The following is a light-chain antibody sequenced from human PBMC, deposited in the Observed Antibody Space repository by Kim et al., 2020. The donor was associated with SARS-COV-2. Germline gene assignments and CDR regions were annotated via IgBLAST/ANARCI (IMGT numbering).Light chain of an antibody. J-gene: IGLJ1*01. CDR3: ISYASTRSYV. Sequence: QSITISCPGTSSDVGAYNYVSWYQQHPGKAPKLMIFDVNQRPSGLSDRFSGSKSGNTASLTISGLQAEDEADYYCISYASTRSYVFGTGTKVTVL. CDR1: SSDVGAYNY. V-gene: IGLV2-14*04. CDR2: DVN.